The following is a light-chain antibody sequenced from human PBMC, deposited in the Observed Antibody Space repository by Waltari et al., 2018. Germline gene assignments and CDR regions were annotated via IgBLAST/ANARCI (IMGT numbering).Light chain of an antibody. CDR1: QSVRRT. Sequence: DIVLTQSPGTLSLSPGERATLSCRASQSVRRTLAWYQQKPGQPPRLLIYGASTRATGITERFSGGGSGTDFSLTISRLEPEDFAVYYCQHYVRLPVTFGQGTKVEIK. V-gene: IGKV3-20*01. J-gene: IGKJ1*01. CDR3: QHYVRLPVT. CDR2: GAS.